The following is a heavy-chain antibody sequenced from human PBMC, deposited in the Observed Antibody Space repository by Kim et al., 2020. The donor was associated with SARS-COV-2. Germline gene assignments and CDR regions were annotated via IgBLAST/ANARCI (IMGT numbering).Heavy chain of an antibody. CDR3: VGTGYSSSWYPHDGEYFQH. V-gene: IGHV4-4*02. J-gene: IGHJ1*01. Sequence: SETLSLTCAVSGGSISSSNWWSCVRQPPGKGLEWIGEIYHSGSTNYNPSLKSRVTISVDKSKNQFSLKLSSLTAADTAVYYCVGTGYSSSWYPHDGEYFQHWGEGNPLTVSS. D-gene: IGHD6-13*01. CDR2: IYHSGST. CDR1: GGSISSSNW.